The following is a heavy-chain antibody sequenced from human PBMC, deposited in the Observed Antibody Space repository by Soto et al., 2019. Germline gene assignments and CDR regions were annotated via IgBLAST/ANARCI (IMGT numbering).Heavy chain of an antibody. Sequence: GGSLRLSCAASGLTVSTNYMSWVRQAPGKGLEWVAIIFSDGKTYHADSVKGRFTVSRDNSKNTLDLQMNTLRVEDTAVYYCAKGDFDCWGRGTLVTVSS. CDR1: GLTVSTNY. J-gene: IGHJ4*02. V-gene: IGHV3-53*01. D-gene: IGHD3-16*01. CDR2: IFSDGKT. CDR3: AKGDFDC.